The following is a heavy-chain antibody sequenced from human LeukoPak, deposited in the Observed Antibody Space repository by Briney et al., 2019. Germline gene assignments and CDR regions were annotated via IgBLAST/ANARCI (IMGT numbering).Heavy chain of an antibody. CDR1: GYSISSGYY. D-gene: IGHD3-10*01. CDR3: ARGLGYYYGSVGDY. J-gene: IGHJ4*02. CDR2: IYHSGST. V-gene: IGHV4-38-2*02. Sequence: SETLSLTCTVSGYSISSGYYWGWIRQPPGKGLEWIGSIYHSGSTYYNPSLKSRVTISVDTSKNQFSLKLRSVTAADTAVYYCARGLGYYYGSVGDYWGQGTLVTVSS.